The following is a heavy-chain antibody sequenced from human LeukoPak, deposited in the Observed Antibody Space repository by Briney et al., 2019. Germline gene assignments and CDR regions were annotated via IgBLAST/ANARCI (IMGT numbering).Heavy chain of an antibody. Sequence: SETLSLTCAVYRGSFSGYYWSWIRQPPGKGLEWIGEINHSGSTNYIPSLKSRVTISVDTSKNQFSLKLSSVTAADTAVYYCARVPYYDFWSGYSPWFDPWGQGTLVTVSS. CDR2: INHSGST. CDR1: RGSFSGYY. CDR3: ARVPYYDFWSGYSPWFDP. J-gene: IGHJ5*02. D-gene: IGHD3-3*01. V-gene: IGHV4-34*01.